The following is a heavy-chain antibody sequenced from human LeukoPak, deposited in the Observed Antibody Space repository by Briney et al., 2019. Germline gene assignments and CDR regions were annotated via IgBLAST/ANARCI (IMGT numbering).Heavy chain of an antibody. Sequence: ASVKVSCKVSGYTLTELSMHWVRQAPGQGLEWMGIINPSGGSTSYAQKFQGRVTMTRDTSTSTVYMELSSLRSEDTAVYYCAREGDHVNDYWGQGTLVTVSS. V-gene: IGHV1-46*01. D-gene: IGHD1-14*01. CDR2: INPSGGST. J-gene: IGHJ4*02. CDR1: GYTLTELS. CDR3: AREGDHVNDY.